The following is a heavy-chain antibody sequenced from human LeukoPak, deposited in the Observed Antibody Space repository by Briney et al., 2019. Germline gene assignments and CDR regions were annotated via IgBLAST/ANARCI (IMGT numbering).Heavy chain of an antibody. V-gene: IGHV1-46*01. D-gene: IGHD3-10*01. CDR1: GYTFTSYY. CDR2: INPSGGST. CDR3: ARIRTIVRGPDGFDI. Sequence: ASVKVSCKASGYTFTSYYMHWVRQAPGQGLEWMGIINPSGGSTSYAQKFQGRVTITRDTSANTAYMELSSLRSEDTAVYYCARIRTIVRGPDGFDIWGQGTMVTVSS. J-gene: IGHJ3*02.